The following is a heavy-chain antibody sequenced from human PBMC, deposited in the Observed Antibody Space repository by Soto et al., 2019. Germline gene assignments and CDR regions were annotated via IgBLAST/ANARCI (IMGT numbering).Heavy chain of an antibody. CDR1: GFTVSSNY. V-gene: IGHV3-53*04. D-gene: IGHD6-19*01. CDR2: IFTGGST. J-gene: IGHJ3*02. CDR3: ARDRQSSGWLDAFDI. Sequence: EVQLVESGGGLVQPGGSLRLSCAASGFTVSSNYMSWVRQAPGKGLAWVSVIFTGGSTYYADSVKGRFTISRHSSMNTVYLQMDSLRAEDTAVYYCARDRQSSGWLDAFDICGQGKMVTVSS.